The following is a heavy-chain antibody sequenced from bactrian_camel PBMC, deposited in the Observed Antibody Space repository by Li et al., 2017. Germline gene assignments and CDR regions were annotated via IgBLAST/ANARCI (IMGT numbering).Heavy chain of an antibody. CDR3: AAGRRYGLGWNTKTCDDFDY. CDR2: ISSTGFTT. J-gene: IGHJ4*01. V-gene: IGHV3S1*01. CDR1: GFRYSYYC. Sequence: QVQLVESGGGSVQTGGSLRLSCAASGFRYSYYCVGWFRQAPGKGREGVGGISSTGFTTAYADSVKGRFTITKDNAKNTLYLQMNSLNSEDTAVYFCAAGRRYGLGWNTKTCDDFDYWGQGTQVTVS. D-gene: IGHD3*01.